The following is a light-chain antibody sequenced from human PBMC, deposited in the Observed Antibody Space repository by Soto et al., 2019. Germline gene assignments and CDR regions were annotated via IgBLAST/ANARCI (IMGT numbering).Light chain of an antibody. CDR3: LQDYNYPWT. CDR2: AAS. J-gene: IGKJ1*01. Sequence: AIQMTQSPSALSASVGDRVTITCRASQGIRNGLGCYQQKPGKAPKLLIYAASSLQSGVPSRFSGSGSGTDFTLTISSLQPEDFATYYCLQDYNYPWTFGQGTKVDIK. V-gene: IGKV1-6*01. CDR1: QGIRNG.